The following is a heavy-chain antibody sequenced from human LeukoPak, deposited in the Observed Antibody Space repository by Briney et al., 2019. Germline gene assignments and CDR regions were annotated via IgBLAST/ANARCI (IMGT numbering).Heavy chain of an antibody. CDR3: ASYCTNGVCYREDGFDI. J-gene: IGHJ3*02. V-gene: IGHV4-39*01. CDR1: GGSISSSIYY. CDR2: IYYSGSR. Sequence: SETLSLTCTVSGGSISSSIYYWGWIRQPPGKGLEWLGSIYYSGSRYYNPSLKSRVTMSVDTSKNQFSLNLSSVTAADTAVYYCASYCTNGVCYREDGFDIWGQGTMVTVSS. D-gene: IGHD2-8*01.